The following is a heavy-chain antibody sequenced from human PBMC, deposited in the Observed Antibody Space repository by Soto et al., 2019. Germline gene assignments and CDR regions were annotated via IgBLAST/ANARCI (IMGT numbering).Heavy chain of an antibody. Sequence: HPGGSLRLSCGASGFTFSNYWMHWVRQAPGEGLVWVSRINGDGSFTRFADSVKGRFTISRDNAKNTLYLQMNSLRADDTAVYYCARVGGGSGNFDYWGQGTLVTVSS. J-gene: IGHJ4*02. CDR2: INGDGSFT. D-gene: IGHD3-10*01. CDR3: ARVGGGSGNFDY. V-gene: IGHV3-74*01. CDR1: GFTFSNYW.